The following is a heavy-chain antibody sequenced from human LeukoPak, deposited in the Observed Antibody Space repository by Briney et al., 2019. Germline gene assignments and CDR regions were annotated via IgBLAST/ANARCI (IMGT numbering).Heavy chain of an antibody. Sequence: SGGSLRLSCAASGFIFSSYSMNWVRQAPGKGLEWVSYISSSSSNMYYADSVKGRFTISRDSAKNSLYLQMNSLRAEDTTVYYCARGVTTGWSRYFFDFWGQGTLVTVSS. CDR2: ISSSSSNM. V-gene: IGHV3-48*01. D-gene: IGHD3-9*01. CDR1: GFIFSSYS. J-gene: IGHJ4*02. CDR3: ARGVTTGWSRYFFDF.